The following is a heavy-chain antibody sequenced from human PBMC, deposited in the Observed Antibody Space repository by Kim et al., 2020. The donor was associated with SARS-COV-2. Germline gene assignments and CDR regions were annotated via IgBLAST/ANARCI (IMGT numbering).Heavy chain of an antibody. CDR3: ARYGDYSAFDI. V-gene: IGHV3-11*01. CDR1: GFTFSDYY. D-gene: IGHD4-17*01. Sequence: GGSLRLSCAVSGFTFSDYYMSWIRQAPGKGLEWVSYISSSGNTIYYADSVKGRFTISRDNAKNSLYLQMNSLRAEDTAVYYCARYGDYSAFDIWGQGTMVTVSS. CDR2: ISSSGNTI. J-gene: IGHJ3*02.